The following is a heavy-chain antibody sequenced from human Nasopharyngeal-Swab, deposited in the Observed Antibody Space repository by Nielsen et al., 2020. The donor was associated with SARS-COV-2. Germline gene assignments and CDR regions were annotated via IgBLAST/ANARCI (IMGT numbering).Heavy chain of an antibody. CDR2: IYTSGST. Sequence: GSLRLSCAASGFTFSDYYMSWIRQPAGKGLEWIGRIYTSGSTNYNPSLKSRVTMSVDTSKNQFSLKLSSVTAADTAVYYCAREQWLVTYYYYGMDVWGQGTTVTVSS. J-gene: IGHJ6*02. CDR1: GFTFSDYY. D-gene: IGHD6-19*01. V-gene: IGHV4-4*07. CDR3: AREQWLVTYYYYGMDV.